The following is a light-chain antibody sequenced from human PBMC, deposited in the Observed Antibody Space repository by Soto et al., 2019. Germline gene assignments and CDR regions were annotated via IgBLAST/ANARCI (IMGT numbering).Light chain of an antibody. Sequence: LVIPQTHATLTVAPWGRATLSCRASQSVSSNLAWYQQKPGQAPRLLIYGASTRTTGIPARFSGSGSGTEFTLTISSLQSEDFAVYYCQQYNNWPGTFGQGTKVDIK. CDR2: GAS. J-gene: IGKJ1*01. CDR3: QQYNNWPGT. V-gene: IGKV3-15*01. CDR1: QSVSSN.